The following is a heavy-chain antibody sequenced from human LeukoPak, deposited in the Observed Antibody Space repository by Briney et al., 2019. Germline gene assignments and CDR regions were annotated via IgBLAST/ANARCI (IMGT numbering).Heavy chain of an antibody. CDR3: ASGLELDY. Sequence: GGSLRLSCAASGFTFSRYSMNWVRQAPGKGLEWVSVIWGSGSRTYYADYVKGRFTISRDNAKNSLYLQMNSLRAEDTAVYYCASGLELDYWGQGTLVTVSS. CDR1: GFTFSRYS. V-gene: IGHV3-21*04. CDR2: IWGSGSRT. J-gene: IGHJ4*02.